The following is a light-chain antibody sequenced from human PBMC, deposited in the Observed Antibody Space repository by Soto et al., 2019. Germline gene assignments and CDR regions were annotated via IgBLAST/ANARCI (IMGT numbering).Light chain of an antibody. CDR2: WAS. CDR1: QSFLYSSRNTNY. V-gene: IGKV4-1*01. CDR3: QQYYCTPWT. J-gene: IGKJ1*01. Sequence: DIVMTQSPDSLAVSLGERATINCKSSQSFLYSSRNTNYLVWYQQKSGQPPKLLIYWASTRESGVPHRFGGSGSGGAYTLTTSSLPADDVAFYYGQQYYCTPWTFGQGTKVDIK.